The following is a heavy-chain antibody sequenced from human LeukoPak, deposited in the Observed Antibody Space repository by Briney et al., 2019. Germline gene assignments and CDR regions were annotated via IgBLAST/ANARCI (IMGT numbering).Heavy chain of an antibody. CDR2: INPNSGGT. D-gene: IGHD3-3*01. Sequence: ASVKVSCKASGYTFTSYAMNWVRQAPGQGLEWMGWINPNSGGTNYAQKFQGRVTMTRDTSISTAYMELSRLRSDDTAVYYCARSTGDFWSGYRYYFDYWGQGTLVTVSS. CDR1: GYTFTSYA. V-gene: IGHV1-2*02. J-gene: IGHJ4*02. CDR3: ARSTGDFWSGYRYYFDY.